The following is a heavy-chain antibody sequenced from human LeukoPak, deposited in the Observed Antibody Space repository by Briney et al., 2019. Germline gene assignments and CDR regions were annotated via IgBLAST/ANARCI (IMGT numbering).Heavy chain of an antibody. CDR3: TRAGGSGSYSLFDY. D-gene: IGHD1-26*01. CDR2: IYYSGST. J-gene: IGHJ4*02. V-gene: IGHV4-38-2*02. CDR1: GYSISSGYY. Sequence: SETLSLTCSVSGYSISSGYYWGWIRQPPGKGLECIGIIYYSGSTYSNPSLKSRVTISVDTSKNQFSLKLFSVTAADTAVYYCTRAGGSGSYSLFDYWGQGTLVTVSS.